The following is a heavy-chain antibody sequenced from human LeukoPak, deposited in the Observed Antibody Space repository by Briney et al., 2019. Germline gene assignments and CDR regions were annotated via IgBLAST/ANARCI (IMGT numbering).Heavy chain of an antibody. CDR1: GFTFSSYG. J-gene: IGHJ3*02. V-gene: IGHV3-30*02. CDR3: AKDKKPPTYYYDSSGGAFDI. Sequence: GGSLRLSRAASGFTFSSYGMHWVRQAPGKGLEWVAFIRYDGSNKYYADSVKGRFTISRDNSKNTLYLQMNSLRAEDTAVYYCAKDKKPPTYYYDSSGGAFDIWGQGTMVTVSS. D-gene: IGHD3-22*01. CDR2: IRYDGSNK.